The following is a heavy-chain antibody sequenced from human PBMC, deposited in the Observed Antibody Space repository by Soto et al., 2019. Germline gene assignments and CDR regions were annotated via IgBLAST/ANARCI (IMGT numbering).Heavy chain of an antibody. V-gene: IGHV1-3*01. CDR1: GYTFTSYA. CDR3: ASIGSSSSFKTEAGGIDY. CDR2: INAGNGNT. D-gene: IGHD6-6*01. J-gene: IGHJ4*02. Sequence: ASVKVSCKASGYTFTSYAMHWVRQAPGQRLEWMGWINAGNGNTKYSQKFQGRVTITRDTSASTAYMELSSLRSEDTAVYYCASIGSSSSFKTEAGGIDYWGQGTLVTVSS.